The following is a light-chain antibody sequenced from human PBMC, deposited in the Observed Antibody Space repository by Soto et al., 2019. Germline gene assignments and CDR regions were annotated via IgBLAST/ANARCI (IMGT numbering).Light chain of an antibody. J-gene: IGKJ4*01. Sequence: DIQMTQSPSSLSASVGDRVTITCRASQGIRNDLGWYQQKAGKAPKRLISATSILESGVPSRFSGSGSGTEFTLTISRLQPEDCATYYCLQHRSNLSFGGGTKVEIK. CDR1: QGIRND. CDR3: LQHRSNLS. CDR2: ATS. V-gene: IGKV1-17*01.